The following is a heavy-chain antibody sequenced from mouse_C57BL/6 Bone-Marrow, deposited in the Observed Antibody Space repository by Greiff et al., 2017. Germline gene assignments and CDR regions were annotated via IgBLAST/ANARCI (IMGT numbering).Heavy chain of an antibody. Sequence: VQLQQPGAELVMPGASVKLSCKASGYTFTSYWMHWVKQSPGQGLEWIGEFDPSDSSTNYNQKFKGKSTLSVDKSSSPVYLQLSSLTSDDSSVYYCARSYNGNYQDYWGQGTTLTVSS. CDR1: GYTFTSYW. J-gene: IGHJ2*01. CDR3: ARSYNGNYQDY. D-gene: IGHD2-1*01. CDR2: FDPSDSST. V-gene: IGHV1-69*01.